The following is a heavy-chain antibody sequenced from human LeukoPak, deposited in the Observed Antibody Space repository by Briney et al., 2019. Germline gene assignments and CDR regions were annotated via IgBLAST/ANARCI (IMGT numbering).Heavy chain of an antibody. CDR1: GGTFSSYA. Sequence: SVKVSCKASGGTFSSYAISWVRQAPGQGLEWMGGIIPIFGTANYAQKFQGRVTITADESTSTAYMELSSLRSEDTAVYYFARGGVVVPAAYFDYWGKGTLVTVSS. D-gene: IGHD2-2*01. J-gene: IGHJ4*02. CDR3: ARGGVVVPAAYFDY. V-gene: IGHV1-69*13. CDR2: IIPIFGTA.